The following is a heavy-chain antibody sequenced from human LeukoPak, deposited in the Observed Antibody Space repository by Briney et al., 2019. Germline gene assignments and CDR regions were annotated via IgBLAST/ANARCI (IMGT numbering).Heavy chain of an antibody. CDR3: ARGSVAGTPDY. CDR2: IYSGGST. CDR1: GFTVSSNY. Sequence: GGSLRLSCAASGFTVSSNYMSWVRQAPGKGLEWVSVIYSGGSTYYADSVKGQFIISRDNSKNTLYLQMNSLRAEDTAVYYCARGSVAGTPDYWGQGTLVTVSS. J-gene: IGHJ4*02. D-gene: IGHD6-19*01. V-gene: IGHV3-53*01.